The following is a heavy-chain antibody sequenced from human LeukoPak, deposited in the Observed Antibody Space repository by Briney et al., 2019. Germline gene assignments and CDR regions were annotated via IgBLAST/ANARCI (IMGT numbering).Heavy chain of an antibody. J-gene: IGHJ4*02. CDR1: GFTFSNYA. V-gene: IGHV3-33*06. CDR2: IWYDGSDK. D-gene: IGHD6-6*01. CDR3: AKDASDGSSSAYYLVY. Sequence: GGSLRLSCAASGFTFSNYAMHWVRQAPGKRLEWVAVIWYDGSDKYYADSVKGRFTISRDNSKNTMYLQMNSLRAEDTAVYYCAKDASDGSSSAYYLVYWGQGTLVTVSS.